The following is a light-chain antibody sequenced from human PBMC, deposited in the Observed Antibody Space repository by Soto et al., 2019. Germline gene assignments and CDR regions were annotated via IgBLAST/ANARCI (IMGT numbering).Light chain of an antibody. V-gene: IGKV3-20*01. CDR1: QSVSSTY. CDR2: GVS. J-gene: IGKJ1*01. Sequence: EVVLTQSPGTLSLSPGERVTLSCRASQSVSSTYLAWYQQKPGQAPRLLIYGVSSRATGIPDRFSGSGSGTDFTLTISRLEPEDFAVYYCQQYGSSPWTFGRGTKVEIK. CDR3: QQYGSSPWT.